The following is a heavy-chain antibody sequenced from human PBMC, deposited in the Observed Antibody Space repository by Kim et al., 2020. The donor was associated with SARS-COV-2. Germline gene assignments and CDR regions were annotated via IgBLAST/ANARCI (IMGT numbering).Heavy chain of an antibody. V-gene: IGHV4-39*01. D-gene: IGHD3-10*01. CDR2: VYYTGDT. Sequence: SETLSLTCTVSGGSISTAFYWGWIRQPPGKGLEWIGSVYYTGDTYYSPSLKGRGTIYVDTSKNQFSLDVNSVTAADTAMYYCARPSSRFGDYALWGQATL. CDR3: ARPSSRFGDYAL. J-gene: IGHJ4*02. CDR1: GGSISTAFY.